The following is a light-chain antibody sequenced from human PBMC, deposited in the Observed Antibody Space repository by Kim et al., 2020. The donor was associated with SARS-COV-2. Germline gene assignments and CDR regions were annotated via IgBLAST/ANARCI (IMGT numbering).Light chain of an antibody. CDR1: SSDVGGYNY. Sequence: QSITMSCTETSSDVGGYNYVSWYQQHPGKAPKLMMYDVSNRPSGVSNRFSGSKSGNTAALTISGLQAEDEADYYCSSYTSSSTLYVFGTGTKVTVL. CDR3: SSYTSSSTLYV. J-gene: IGLJ1*01. V-gene: IGLV2-14*03. CDR2: DVS.